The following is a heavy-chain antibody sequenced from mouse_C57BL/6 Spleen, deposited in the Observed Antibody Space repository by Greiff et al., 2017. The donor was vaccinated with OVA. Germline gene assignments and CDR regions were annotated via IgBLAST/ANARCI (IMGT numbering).Heavy chain of an antibody. Sequence: VQLQQSGPELVKPGASVKISCKASGYTFTDYYMNWVKQSHGKSLEWIGDINPNNGGTSYNQKFKGKATLTVDKSSSTAYMELRSLTSEDSAVYYCARWDYTGYWGQGTTLTVSS. J-gene: IGHJ2*01. V-gene: IGHV1-26*01. D-gene: IGHD2-12*01. CDR3: ARWDYTGY. CDR1: GYTFTDYY. CDR2: INPNNGGT.